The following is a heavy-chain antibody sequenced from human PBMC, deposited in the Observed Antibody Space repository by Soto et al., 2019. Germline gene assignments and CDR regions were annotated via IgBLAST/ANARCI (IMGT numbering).Heavy chain of an antibody. CDR3: ARDNSSSWYGMDV. Sequence: EVQLVETGGGLIQPGGSLRLSCAASGFTVSRKYMSWVRQAPGKGLEWVSVIYSGGSTYYADSVKGRFTISRDNSKNTLYRQMNSLRAEDTAVYYCARDNSSSWYGMDVWGQGTTVTVS. V-gene: IGHV3-53*02. D-gene: IGHD6-13*01. CDR1: GFTVSRKY. CDR2: IYSGGST. J-gene: IGHJ6*02.